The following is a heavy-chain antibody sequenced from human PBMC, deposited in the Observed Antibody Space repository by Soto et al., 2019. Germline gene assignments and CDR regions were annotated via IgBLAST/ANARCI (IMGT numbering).Heavy chain of an antibody. CDR3: AGTYYYGSGSYYYYYMDV. D-gene: IGHD3-10*01. J-gene: IGHJ6*03. CDR1: GGTFSSYT. CDR2: IIPILGIA. V-gene: IGHV1-69*02. Sequence: ASVKVSCKASGGTFSSYTISWVRQAPGQGLEWMGRIIPILGIANYAQKFQGRVTITADKSTSTAYMELSSLRSEDTAVYYCAGTYYYGSGSYYYYYMDVWGKGTTVPVSS.